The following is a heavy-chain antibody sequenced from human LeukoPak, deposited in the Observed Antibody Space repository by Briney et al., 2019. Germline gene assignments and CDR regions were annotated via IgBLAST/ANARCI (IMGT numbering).Heavy chain of an antibody. CDR2: MNPDSGNT. V-gene: IGHV1-8*01. D-gene: IGHD6-6*01. CDR3: ARAEYSSSWWIDP. J-gene: IGHJ5*02. CDR1: GYTFTSYD. Sequence: ASVNVSCKASGYTFTSYDINWVRQATGQGLEWMGWMNPDSGNTGYAQKFQGRVTMTRNTSISTAYMELSSLRSEDTAVYYCARAEYSSSWWIDPWGQGNLVTVSS.